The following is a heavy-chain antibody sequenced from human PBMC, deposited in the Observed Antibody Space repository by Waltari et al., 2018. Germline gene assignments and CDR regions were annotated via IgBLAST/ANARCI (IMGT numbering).Heavy chain of an antibody. J-gene: IGHJ4*02. Sequence: QVQLVESGGGVVQPGRSLRLSCAASGFTFSSYGMHWVRQAPGKGLEWVAVIWYDGSNKYYADSLKGRFTISRDNSKNTLYLQMNSLRAEDTAVYYCARGPYEQWLGDYFDYWGQGTLVTVSS. D-gene: IGHD6-19*01. CDR1: GFTFSSYG. CDR3: ARGPYEQWLGDYFDY. V-gene: IGHV3-33*01. CDR2: IWYDGSNK.